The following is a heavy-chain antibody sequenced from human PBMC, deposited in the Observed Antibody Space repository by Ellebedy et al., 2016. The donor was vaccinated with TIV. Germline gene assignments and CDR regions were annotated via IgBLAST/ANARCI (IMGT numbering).Heavy chain of an antibody. CDR2: INGDGGAT. Sequence: GESLKISCTASGFTSSDYWIHWVRQTPGKGLVWVSRINGDGGATNYADSVRGRFSMSRDNDKNRLYLRMNSLRVEDSAIYYCTRGLDVWGQGTTVIVSS. CDR3: TRGLDV. V-gene: IGHV3-74*01. J-gene: IGHJ6*02. CDR1: GFTSSDYW.